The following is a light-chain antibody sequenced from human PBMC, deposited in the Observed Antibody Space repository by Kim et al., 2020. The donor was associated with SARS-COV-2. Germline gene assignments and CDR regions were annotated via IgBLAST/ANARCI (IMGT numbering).Light chain of an antibody. CDR1: SSDIGSYDY. CDR2: DVR. J-gene: IGLJ3*02. Sequence: GESITISGTGTSSDIGSYDYVSWYQHHPGKVPKLIIYDVRDRPSGVSNRVSGSRSGNTASLTFSGLQAEDEADYYCSSFTNSSTWVFGTGTQLTVL. V-gene: IGLV2-14*03. CDR3: SSFTNSSTWV.